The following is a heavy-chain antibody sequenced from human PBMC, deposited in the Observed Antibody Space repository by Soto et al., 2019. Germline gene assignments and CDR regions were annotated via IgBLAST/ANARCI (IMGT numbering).Heavy chain of an antibody. V-gene: IGHV4-4*02. Sequence: VRKSPDKGLEWIAEVHISGHSNYNPSLRSRVSVSIDSSKNQFYLNLNSVTAADTAIYYCARVRQGCSANNCYFDPWGQGTLVTVYS. CDR2: VHISGHS. CDR3: ARVRQGCSANNCYFDP. D-gene: IGHD1-1*01. J-gene: IGHJ5*01.